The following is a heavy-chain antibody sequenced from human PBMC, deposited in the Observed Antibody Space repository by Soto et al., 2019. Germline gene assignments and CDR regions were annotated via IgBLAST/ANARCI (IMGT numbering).Heavy chain of an antibody. J-gene: IGHJ5*02. CDR3: AKGRGYSYGYRPNWFDP. D-gene: IGHD5-18*01. CDR2: ISGSGGST. CDR1: GFTFSSYA. Sequence: PLGVLRLSCAASGFTFSSYAMSWVRQAPGKGLEWVSAISGSGGSTYYADSVKGRFTISRDNSKNTLYLQMNSLRAEDTAVYYCAKGRGYSYGYRPNWFDPWGQGTLVTVSS. V-gene: IGHV3-23*01.